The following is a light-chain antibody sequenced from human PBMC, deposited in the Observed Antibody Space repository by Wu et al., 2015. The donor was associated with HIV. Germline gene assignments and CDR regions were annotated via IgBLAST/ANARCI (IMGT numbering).Light chain of an antibody. V-gene: IGKV3-20*01. CDR3: QHYDNSPQVT. CDR2: GAF. J-gene: IGKJ4*01. Sequence: EIVLTQSPGTLSLSPGERTTLSCRASQSVTTSYLAWYQQKPGQAPRLLIYGAFNRAPGIPDRFSGSGSGTDFTLTISRLEPEDFTVYYCQHYDNSPQVTFGGGTKVEIK. CDR1: QSVTTSY.